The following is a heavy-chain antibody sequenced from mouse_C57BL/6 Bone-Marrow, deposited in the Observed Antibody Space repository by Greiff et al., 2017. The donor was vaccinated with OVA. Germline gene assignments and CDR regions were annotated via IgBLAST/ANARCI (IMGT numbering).Heavy chain of an antibody. CDR3: ARTTTVGADSSYYYARDY. CDR2: FYPRSGNT. V-gene: IGHV1-81*01. D-gene: IGHD1-1*01. J-gene: IGHJ4*01. CDR1: GYTFTSYG. Sequence: VKLQQSGAELARPGASVKLSCKASGYTFTSYGISWVKQRTGPGLEWIGEFYPRSGNTYYNERFKGKSTLTANNSSSTAYMEIRSLTSEDSAGYFWARTTTVGADSSYYYARDYRGQGTSVTVSS.